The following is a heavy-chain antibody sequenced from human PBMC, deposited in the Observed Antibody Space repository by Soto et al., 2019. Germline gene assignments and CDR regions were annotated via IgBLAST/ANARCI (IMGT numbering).Heavy chain of an antibody. CDR2: IGTYNGNT. V-gene: IGHV1-18*01. Sequence: QVQLLQSGAEVKKPGASVKVSCTTSGYIFNTYGISWVRQAPGQGLEWMGWIGTYNGNTNYAQKFQGRVTMTTETSTSTSYLELRRLRFDDTAVYYCARASGYDLRDYWGQGTLVTVSS. CDR1: GYIFNTYG. D-gene: IGHD5-12*01. J-gene: IGHJ4*02. CDR3: ARASGYDLRDY.